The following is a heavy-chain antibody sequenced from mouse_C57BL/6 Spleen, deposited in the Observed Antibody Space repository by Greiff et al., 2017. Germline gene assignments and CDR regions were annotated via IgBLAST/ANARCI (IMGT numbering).Heavy chain of an antibody. CDR2: IDPEDGET. J-gene: IGHJ2*01. Sequence: VQLQQSGAELVKPGASVKLSCTASGFNIKDYYMHWVKQRTEQGLEWIGRIDPEDGETKYAPKFPGKATITADTSSNTAYLQLSSLTSEDTAVYYCARPAYYSNYDYFDYWGQGTTLTVSS. V-gene: IGHV14-2*01. CDR1: GFNIKDYY. CDR3: ARPAYYSNYDYFDY. D-gene: IGHD2-5*01.